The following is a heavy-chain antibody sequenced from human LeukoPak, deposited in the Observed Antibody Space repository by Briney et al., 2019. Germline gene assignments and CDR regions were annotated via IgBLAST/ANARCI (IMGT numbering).Heavy chain of an antibody. J-gene: IGHJ4*02. CDR3: VRDSGFSYVDC. CDR2: MNSDASST. V-gene: IGHV3-74*01. D-gene: IGHD3-16*01. CDR1: GFTFTNYW. Sequence: GGSLRLSCVASGFTFTNYWMHWVRQAPGKGLVWVARMNSDASSTSYADSVKGRFTISRDNAKKTLYLQMSSLRAEDTAVYYCVRDSGFSYVDCWGQGILVTVSS.